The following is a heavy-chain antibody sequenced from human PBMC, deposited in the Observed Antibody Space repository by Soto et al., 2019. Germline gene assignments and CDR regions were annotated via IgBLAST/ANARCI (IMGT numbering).Heavy chain of an antibody. V-gene: IGHV1-3*01. D-gene: IGHD2-15*01. CDR3: ARDLGGWPDY. CDR2: INAGXGTT. J-gene: IGHJ4*02. CDR1: GCTFTSYA. Sequence: XSVKVSCKASGCTFTSYAISWVRQAPGQRIEWRGXINAGXGTTTYSQKFXXRVTITRXXSARKAYMALSSLRSEDKAVYYCARDLGGWPDYWGKGTLVTVYS.